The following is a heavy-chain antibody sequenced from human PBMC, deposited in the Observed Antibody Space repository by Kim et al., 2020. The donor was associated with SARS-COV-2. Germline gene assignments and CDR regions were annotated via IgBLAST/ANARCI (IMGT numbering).Heavy chain of an antibody. Sequence: SETLSLTCTISDGSIGSFYWSWIRQPPGKGLEWIGYIYYSGSTNYNPSFKSRVTISVDTSKNDFSLKLTSATAADTAVYYCARGSTIIPFEYWGQGARVTVSS. D-gene: IGHD3-10*01. J-gene: IGHJ4*02. CDR3: ARGSTIIPFEY. CDR2: IYYSGST. V-gene: IGHV4-59*13. CDR1: DGSIGSFY.